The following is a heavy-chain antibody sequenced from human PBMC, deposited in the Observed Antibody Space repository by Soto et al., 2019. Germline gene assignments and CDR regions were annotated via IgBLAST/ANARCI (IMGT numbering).Heavy chain of an antibody. CDR3: VRGGTKTLRDWFDP. CDR2: IYATGTT. Sequence: PSETLSLTCTVTGAAIIGFYWSWIRKFAGKGLEWIGRIYATGTTDYNPSLKSRVMMSVDTSKKQFSLKLRSVTAADTAVYYCVRGGTKTLRDWFDPWGQGISVTVSS. J-gene: IGHJ5*02. CDR1: GAAIIGFY. V-gene: IGHV4-4*07. D-gene: IGHD1-1*01.